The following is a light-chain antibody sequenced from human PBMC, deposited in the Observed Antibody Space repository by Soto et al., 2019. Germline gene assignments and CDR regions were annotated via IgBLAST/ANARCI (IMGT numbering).Light chain of an antibody. V-gene: IGKV3-20*01. CDR3: QQYGSSPLT. CDR1: QSVSSSY. Sequence: EIVLTQSPGTLSLSPGERATLSCRASQSVSSSYLAWYRQKPGQAPRVLIYGASSRATGIPDRFSGSGSGTDFTLTISRLEPEDFAVYYCQQYGSSPLTFGQGTKLEIK. J-gene: IGKJ2*01. CDR2: GAS.